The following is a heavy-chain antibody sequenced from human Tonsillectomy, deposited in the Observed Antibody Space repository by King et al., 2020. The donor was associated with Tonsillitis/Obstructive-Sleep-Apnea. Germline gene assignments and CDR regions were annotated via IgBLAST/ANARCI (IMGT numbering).Heavy chain of an antibody. CDR3: ARDSRVVAATRNDY. D-gene: IGHD2-15*01. J-gene: IGHJ4*02. Sequence: VQLVESGGGLVKPGGSLRLSCAASGFTFSSYSMNWVRQAPGKGLEWVSSISSSSSYIYYAVSVKGRFTISRDNAKNSLYLQMNSLRAEDTAVYYCARDSRVVAATRNDYWGQGTLVTVSS. CDR1: GFTFSSYS. V-gene: IGHV3-21*01. CDR2: ISSSSSYI.